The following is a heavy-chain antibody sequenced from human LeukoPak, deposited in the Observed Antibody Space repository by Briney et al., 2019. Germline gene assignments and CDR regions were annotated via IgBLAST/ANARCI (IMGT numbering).Heavy chain of an antibody. V-gene: IGHV1-2*02. Sequence: GASVKVSCKASGYTFAGYYMHWVRQAPGQGLEWMGWINPNSGGTNYAQKLQGRVTMTRDTSISTAYMELSRLRSDDTAVYYCAREGSSTSAMVGAFDIWGQGTMVTVSS. CDR2: INPNSGGT. CDR1: GYTFAGYY. J-gene: IGHJ3*02. D-gene: IGHD2-2*01. CDR3: AREGSSTSAMVGAFDI.